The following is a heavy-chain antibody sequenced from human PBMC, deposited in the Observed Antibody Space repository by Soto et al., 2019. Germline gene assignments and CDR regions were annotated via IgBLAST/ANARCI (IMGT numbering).Heavy chain of an antibody. D-gene: IGHD6-13*01. CDR3: ARGGGDSSSWYDLNWFDP. CDR2: IYHSGST. V-gene: IGHV4-4*02. CDR1: SGSISSSNW. Sequence: SETLSLTCAVSSGSISSSNWWSWVRQPPGKGLEWIGEIYHSGSTNYNPSLKSRVTISVDKSKNQFSLKLSSVTAADTAVYYCARGGGDSSSWYDLNWFDPWGQGTLVTVSS. J-gene: IGHJ5*02.